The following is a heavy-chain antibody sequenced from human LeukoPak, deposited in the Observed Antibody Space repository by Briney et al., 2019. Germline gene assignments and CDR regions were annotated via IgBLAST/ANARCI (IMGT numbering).Heavy chain of an antibody. V-gene: IGHV1-18*01. CDR1: GYTFCGYD. J-gene: IGHJ6*03. CDR2: ISAYNGNT. CDR3: ARGEGSSSWYSHYYYYYMDV. Sequence: ASVKVSCKASGYTFCGYDIAWVRQATGQGLEWMGWISAYNGNTNYAQKLQGRVTMTTDTSTSTAYMELRSLRSDDTAVYYCARGEGSSSWYSHYYYYYMDVWGKGTTVTVSS. D-gene: IGHD6-13*01.